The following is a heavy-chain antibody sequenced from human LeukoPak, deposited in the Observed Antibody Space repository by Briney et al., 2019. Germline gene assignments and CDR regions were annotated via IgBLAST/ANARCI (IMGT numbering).Heavy chain of an antibody. J-gene: IGHJ4*02. Sequence: SETLTLTCAVYGWSFSGYYWSWIRQPPGKGLEWIGEINHSGSTNYNPALKSRVSISVDTTKNQFSPKLSSVTAADTTVYYCARRCSSTSCLDYWGQGTLVTVSS. CDR1: GWSFSGYY. V-gene: IGHV4-34*01. CDR2: INHSGST. D-gene: IGHD2-2*01. CDR3: ARRCSSTSCLDY.